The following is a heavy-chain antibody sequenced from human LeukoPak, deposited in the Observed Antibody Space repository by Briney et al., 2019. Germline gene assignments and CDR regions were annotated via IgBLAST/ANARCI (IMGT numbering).Heavy chain of an antibody. V-gene: IGHV3-74*01. CDR3: ARDIAVSGNYFDY. J-gene: IGHJ4*02. D-gene: IGHD6-19*01. CDR1: GFTFSDHW. Sequence: GGSLRLSCAASGFTFSDHWMHWVRQAPGKGLVWVSRINSDMSSTDYADSVKGRFTISRDNAKNTLYLQMNSLRAEDTAVYYCARDIAVSGNYFDYWGQGTLVTVSS. CDR2: INSDMSST.